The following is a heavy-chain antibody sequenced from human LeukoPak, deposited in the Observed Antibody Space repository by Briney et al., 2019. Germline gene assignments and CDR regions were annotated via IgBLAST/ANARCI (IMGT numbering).Heavy chain of an antibody. D-gene: IGHD6-13*01. CDR2: MNPNSGNT. Sequence: GASVKVSCKASGYTFTSYDINWVRQATGQGLEWMGWMNPNSGNTGYAQKFQGRVTMTRNTSISTAYMELSSLGSEDTAVYYCARAGSSSSWFPYYYYYGMDVWGQGTTVTVSS. CDR3: ARAGSSSSWFPYYYYYGMDV. J-gene: IGHJ6*02. V-gene: IGHV1-8*01. CDR1: GYTFTSYD.